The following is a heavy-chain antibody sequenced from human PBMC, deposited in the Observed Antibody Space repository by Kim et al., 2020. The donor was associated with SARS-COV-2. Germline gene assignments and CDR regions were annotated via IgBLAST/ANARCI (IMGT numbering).Heavy chain of an antibody. CDR1: GFTFSSYA. J-gene: IGHJ5*01. Sequence: GGSLRLSCAASGFTFSSYAMSWVRQAPGKGLEWVSAISGSGGSTYYADSVKGRFTISRDNSKNTLYLQMNSLRADDTAIYYCAKMFNLEWLLSGVDSWGQGTLVTVSS. CDR2: ISGSGGST. D-gene: IGHD3-3*01. V-gene: IGHV3-23*01. CDR3: AKMFNLEWLLSGVDS.